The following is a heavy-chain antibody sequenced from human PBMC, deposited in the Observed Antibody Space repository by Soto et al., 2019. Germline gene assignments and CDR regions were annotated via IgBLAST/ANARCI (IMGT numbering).Heavy chain of an antibody. D-gene: IGHD3-10*01. Sequence: SETLSLTCTVSGGSISSYYWSWIRQPPGKGLEWIGYIYYRWSTNYNPSLKSRVTISVGTSNNQFSVKQSSVTAADTDVYYCARQITSKDLGLLWFGELSPPDAFDIWGQGTMVTVSS. V-gene: IGHV4-59*08. CDR2: IYYRWST. CDR1: GGSISSYY. J-gene: IGHJ3*02. CDR3: ARQITSKDLGLLWFGELSPPDAFDI.